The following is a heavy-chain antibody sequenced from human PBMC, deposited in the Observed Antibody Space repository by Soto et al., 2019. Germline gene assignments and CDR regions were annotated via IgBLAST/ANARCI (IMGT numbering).Heavy chain of an antibody. D-gene: IGHD3-10*01. V-gene: IGHV4-59*01. Sequence: QVQLQESGPGLVKPSETLSLTCTVSGGSISSYYWSWIRQPPGKGLEWIGYIYHRETTNYSPSLKSRVTISADMSKIQFSLKLSSVTAADTAVYYCARAIRRGGGFDYWGQGTLVTVSS. CDR3: ARAIRRGGGFDY. CDR1: GGSISSYY. J-gene: IGHJ4*02. CDR2: IYHRETT.